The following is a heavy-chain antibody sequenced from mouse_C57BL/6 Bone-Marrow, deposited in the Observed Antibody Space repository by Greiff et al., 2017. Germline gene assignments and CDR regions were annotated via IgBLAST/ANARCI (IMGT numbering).Heavy chain of an antibody. D-gene: IGHD1-1*01. CDR2: IYPRSGNT. J-gene: IGHJ2*01. CDR1: GYTFTSYG. V-gene: IGHV1-81*01. CDR3: ARGDYSYFDY. Sequence: VQLQQSGAELARPGASVKMSCKASGYTFTSYGISWVKQRPGQGLEWIGEIYPRSGNTYYNEKFKGKATLTADKSSITAYMELRSLTSEDAAVYFCARGDYSYFDYWGQGTTLTVSS.